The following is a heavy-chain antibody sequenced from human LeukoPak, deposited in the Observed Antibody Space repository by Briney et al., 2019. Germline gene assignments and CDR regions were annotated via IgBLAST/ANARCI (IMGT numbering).Heavy chain of an antibody. J-gene: IGHJ2*01. CDR3: ARPEKGAHRIFDL. D-gene: IGHD4/OR15-4a*01. CDR2: IYYSEST. V-gene: IGHV4-59*12. CDR1: GCSISSYY. Sequence: PSETLSLTCTVSGCSISSYYWSWLRQPPGQGREWFGYIYYSESTNYNPSLDSRASISVDMSKKEFSLKMSSVAAADTAVYYCARPEKGAHRIFDLWGGGTLVTVSS.